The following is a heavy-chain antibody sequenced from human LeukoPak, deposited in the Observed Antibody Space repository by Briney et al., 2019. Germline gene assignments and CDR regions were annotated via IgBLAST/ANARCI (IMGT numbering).Heavy chain of an antibody. CDR3: AREPIPLFQYGGVNYFDY. J-gene: IGHJ4*02. CDR2: IYTSGST. V-gene: IGHV4-4*07. D-gene: IGHD2-2*02. Sequence: SETLSLTCAVYGGSFSGYYWSWIRQPAGKGLEWIGRIYTSGSTNYNPSLKSRVTMSVDTSKNQFSLKLSSVTAADTAVYYCAREPIPLFQYGGVNYFDYWGQGTLVTVSS. CDR1: GGSFSGYY.